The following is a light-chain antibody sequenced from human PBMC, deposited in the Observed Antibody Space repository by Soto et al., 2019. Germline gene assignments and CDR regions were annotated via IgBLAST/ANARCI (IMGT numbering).Light chain of an antibody. V-gene: IGKV3-15*01. Sequence: EIVMTQSPATLSVSPGERATLACRASQSVSCTLAWYQQTPGQAPRLLIYGASTRATGIPARFSGSGSGTAFTLTIGSLQSEDFAVYYCQQYNNWPRTFVQGTKVEIK. J-gene: IGKJ1*01. CDR3: QQYNNWPRT. CDR2: GAS. CDR1: QSVSCT.